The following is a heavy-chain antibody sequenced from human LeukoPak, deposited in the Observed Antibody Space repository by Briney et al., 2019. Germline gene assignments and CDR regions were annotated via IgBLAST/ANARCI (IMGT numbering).Heavy chain of an antibody. D-gene: IGHD2-15*01. V-gene: IGHV4-59*01. CDR1: GGSISSYY. CDR2: IYYSGST. J-gene: IGHJ4*02. Sequence: SETLSLTCTVSGGSISSYYLSWIRQPPGKGLEWIGYIYYSGSTNYNPSLKSRGTISVDPSTNQFSLKLSSVTAADTAVYYCARDSDCSGGSCYFDYWGQGTLVTVSS. CDR3: ARDSDCSGGSCYFDY.